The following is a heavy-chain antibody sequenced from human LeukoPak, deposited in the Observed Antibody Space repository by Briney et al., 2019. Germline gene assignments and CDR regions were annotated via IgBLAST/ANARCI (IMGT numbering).Heavy chain of an antibody. J-gene: IGHJ4*02. CDR3: ARIQLWPLHYFDY. D-gene: IGHD5-18*01. Sequence: SETLSLTCAVYGGSFSDYYWSWIRQPPGKELEWIGEINHSGDTKYNPSLKSRVTISVDTSKNQFSLKVSSVTAADTAVYYCARIQLWPLHYFDYWGQGTLVTVSS. V-gene: IGHV4-34*01. CDR2: INHSGDT. CDR1: GGSFSDYY.